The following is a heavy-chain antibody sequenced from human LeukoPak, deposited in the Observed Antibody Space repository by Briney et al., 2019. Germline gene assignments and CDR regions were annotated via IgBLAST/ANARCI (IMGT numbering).Heavy chain of an antibody. CDR1: GFTFSSYA. J-gene: IGHJ3*02. D-gene: IGHD3-16*02. CDR2: ISYDGSNK. Sequence: GRSLRLSCAASGFTFSSYAMHWVRQAPGKGLEWVAVISYDGSNKYYADSVKGRFTISRDNSKNTLYLQMNSLRAEDTAVYYCARDQSRSLGELSWGRHDAFDIWGQGTMVTVSS. CDR3: ARDQSRSLGELSWGRHDAFDI. V-gene: IGHV3-30-3*01.